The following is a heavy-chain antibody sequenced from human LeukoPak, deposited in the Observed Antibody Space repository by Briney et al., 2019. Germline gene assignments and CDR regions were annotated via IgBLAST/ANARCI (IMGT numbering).Heavy chain of an antibody. CDR3: ARVRVNTAMVTDAFDI. CDR1: GGSISSGSYY. J-gene: IGHJ3*02. V-gene: IGHV4-61*02. Sequence: SETLSLTCTVSGGSISSGSYYWSWIRQPAGKGLEWIGRIYTSGSTNYNPSLKSRVTISVDTSKNRFSLKLTSVTAADTAVYYCARVRVNTAMVTDAFDIWGQETMVTVSS. CDR2: IYTSGST. D-gene: IGHD5-18*01.